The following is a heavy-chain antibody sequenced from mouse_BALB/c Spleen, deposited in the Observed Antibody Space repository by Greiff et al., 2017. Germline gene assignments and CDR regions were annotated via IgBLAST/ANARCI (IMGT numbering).Heavy chain of an antibody. J-gene: IGHJ4*01. CDR3: ARRHGSSSYYAMDY. Sequence: VQLQQSGPELVKPGASVKISCKASGYTFTDYNMHWVKQSHGKSLEWIGYIYPYNGGTGYNQKFKSKATLTVDNSSSTAYMELRSLTSEDSAVYYCARRHGSSSYYAMDYWGQGTSVTVSS. CDR1: GYTFTDYN. CDR2: IYPYNGGT. V-gene: IGHV1S29*02. D-gene: IGHD1-1*01.